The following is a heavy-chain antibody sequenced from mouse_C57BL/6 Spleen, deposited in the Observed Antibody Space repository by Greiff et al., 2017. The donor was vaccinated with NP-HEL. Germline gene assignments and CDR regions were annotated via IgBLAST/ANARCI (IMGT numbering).Heavy chain of an antibody. Sequence: QVQLQQPGAELVKPGASVKLSCKASGYTFTSYWMQWVKQRPGQGLEWIGEIDPSDSYTNYNQKFKGKATLTVDTSSSTAYMQLSSRTSEDSAVYYCARRGPYYVSGGYYAMDYWGQGTSVTVSS. CDR2: IDPSDSYT. J-gene: IGHJ4*01. V-gene: IGHV1-50*01. CDR3: ARRGPYYVSGGYYAMDY. CDR1: GYTFTSYW. D-gene: IGHD1-1*01.